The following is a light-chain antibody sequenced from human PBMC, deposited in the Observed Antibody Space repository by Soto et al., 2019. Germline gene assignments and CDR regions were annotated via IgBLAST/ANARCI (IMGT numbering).Light chain of an antibody. Sequence: QSVLTQPRSVSGSPGQSVTISCTGTSSDVGGYNYVSWYQHHPGKAPKLMIYDVSKWPSGVPDRFSGSKSGNTASLTISGFQAEDEADYYCSSYAGTSVVSGGGTKVTVL. CDR1: SSDVGGYNY. CDR3: SSYAGTSVV. J-gene: IGLJ2*01. CDR2: DVS. V-gene: IGLV2-11*01.